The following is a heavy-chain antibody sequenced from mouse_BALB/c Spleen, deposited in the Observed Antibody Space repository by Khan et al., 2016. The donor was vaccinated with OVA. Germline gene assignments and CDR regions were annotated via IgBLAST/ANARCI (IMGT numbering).Heavy chain of an antibody. Sequence: VQLQQSGPELVKLGASVKISCKASGYSFTGYFLNWVIQSPGKSLEWIVRINPHIGETFYNHKFKGKATLTVDESSSTFYMELRTLASEDAAIYYCARTDGSDFDNWGPGTTLTVSS. J-gene: IGHJ2*01. CDR3: ARTDGSDFDN. V-gene: IGHV1-20*02. CDR1: GYSFTGYF. D-gene: IGHD1-1*01. CDR2: INPHIGET.